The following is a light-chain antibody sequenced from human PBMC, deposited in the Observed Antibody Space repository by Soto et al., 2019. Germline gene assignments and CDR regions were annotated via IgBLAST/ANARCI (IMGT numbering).Light chain of an antibody. J-gene: IGLJ2*01. CDR1: SSDVGGYNH. CDR3: SSYTSSSTRV. V-gene: IGLV2-14*01. CDR2: DVS. Sequence: QSVLTQPASVSGSPGQSITISCIGTSSDVGGYNHVSWYQQHPGKAPKLMIYDVSNRPSGVSNRFSASKSGNTASLTISGLQAEDEADYYCSSYTSSSTRVFGGGTQLTVL.